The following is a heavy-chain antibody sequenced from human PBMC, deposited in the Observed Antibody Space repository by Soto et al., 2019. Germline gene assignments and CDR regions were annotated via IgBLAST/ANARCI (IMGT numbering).Heavy chain of an antibody. Sequence: SGGSLRLSCAASGFTFSSYAMSWVRQAPGKGLEWVSAISGSGGSTYYADSVEGRFTISRDNSKNTLYLQMNSLRAEDTAVYYCAYPTVAAAYDFWSGRPHYGMDVWGQGTTVTVSS. CDR1: GFTFSSYA. V-gene: IGHV3-23*01. J-gene: IGHJ6*02. CDR2: ISGSGGST. D-gene: IGHD3-3*01. CDR3: AYPTVAAAYDFWSGRPHYGMDV.